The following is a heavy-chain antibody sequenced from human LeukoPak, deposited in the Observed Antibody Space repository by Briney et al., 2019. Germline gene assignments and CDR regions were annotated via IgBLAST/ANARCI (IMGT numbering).Heavy chain of an antibody. CDR1: GFTFSNAW. CDR3: ARAFWSGYLDY. V-gene: IGHV3-15*01. Sequence: PGGSLRLSCAASGFTFSNAWMSWVRQAPGKGLEWVGRIKSKTDGGTTDYAAPVKGRFTISRDNAKNSLYLQMNSLRAEDTAVYYCARAFWSGYLDYWGQGTLVTVSS. D-gene: IGHD3-3*01. CDR2: IKSKTDGGTT. J-gene: IGHJ4*02.